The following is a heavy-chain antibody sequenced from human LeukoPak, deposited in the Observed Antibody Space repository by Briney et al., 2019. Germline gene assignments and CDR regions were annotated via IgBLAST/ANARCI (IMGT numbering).Heavy chain of an antibody. D-gene: IGHD5-18*01. V-gene: IGHV4-39*01. Sequence: SETLSLTCTVSGGSISTSNSYWGWIRQPPGKGLEWIGNIYYSGSTYYNPSLKSRVTISVDTSKNQFSLKLSSVTAADTAVYYCARLGVQLLVFDYWGQGTLVTVSS. J-gene: IGHJ4*02. CDR1: GGSISTSNSY. CDR3: ARLGVQLLVFDY. CDR2: IYYSGST.